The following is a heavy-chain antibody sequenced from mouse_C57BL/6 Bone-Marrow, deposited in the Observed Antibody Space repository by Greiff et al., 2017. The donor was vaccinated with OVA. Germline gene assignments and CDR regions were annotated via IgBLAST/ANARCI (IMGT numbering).Heavy chain of an antibody. D-gene: IGHD4-1*01. CDR1: GFNIKDDY. J-gene: IGHJ3*01. Sequence: VQLKESGAELVRPGASVKLSCTASGFNIKDDYMHWVKQRPEQGLAWIGWIDPENGDTEYASKFQGKATITADTSSNTAYLQLSSLTSEDTAVYYCTWDLAWFAYWGQGTLVTVSA. CDR3: TWDLAWFAY. CDR2: IDPENGDT. V-gene: IGHV14-4*01.